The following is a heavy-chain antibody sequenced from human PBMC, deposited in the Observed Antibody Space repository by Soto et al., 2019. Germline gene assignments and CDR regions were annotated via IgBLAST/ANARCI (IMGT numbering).Heavy chain of an antibody. Sequence: AETLSLTCTVSGGSVSSGSYYWSWIGQPPGKGLEWIGYIYFRGSTTYNATLKIRVTISVDTYKNQFSLKLSSVTAADAAVYYCARAPLSFNGGDCYFDYWGQGTLVTVSS. V-gene: IGHV4-61*01. J-gene: IGHJ4*02. D-gene: IGHD2-21*02. CDR1: GGSVSSGSYY. CDR2: IYFRGST. CDR3: ARAPLSFNGGDCYFDY.